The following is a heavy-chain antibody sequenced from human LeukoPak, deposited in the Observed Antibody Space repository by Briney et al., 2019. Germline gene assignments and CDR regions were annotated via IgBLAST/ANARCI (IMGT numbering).Heavy chain of an antibody. J-gene: IGHJ4*02. Sequence: GSLRLSCTVSGGSIDSSSHYWGWVCQPPGKGLEWIGNIFYRGDTYYDPSLKSRVTMSVDVSNNQFSLKLNSVAAADTAVYFCARLTGYSYGVFDSWGQGALVTVSS. CDR1: GGSIDSSSHY. CDR2: IFYRGDT. V-gene: IGHV4-39*01. D-gene: IGHD5-18*01. CDR3: ARLTGYSYGVFDS.